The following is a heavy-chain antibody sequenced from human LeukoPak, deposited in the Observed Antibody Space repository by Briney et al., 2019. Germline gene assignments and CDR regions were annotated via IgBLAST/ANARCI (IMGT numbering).Heavy chain of an antibody. D-gene: IGHD1-7*01. J-gene: IGHJ5*02. CDR1: GYTFTSYD. CDR2: MNPNSGNT. Sequence: ASVKVSCKASGYTFTSYDINWVRQATGQGLEWMGRMNPNSGNTGYAQKFQGRVTMTRNTSISTAYMELSSLRSEDTALYYCARRAPFAWNYDRERNWFDPWGQGTLVTVSS. V-gene: IGHV1-8*01. CDR3: ARRAPFAWNYDRERNWFDP.